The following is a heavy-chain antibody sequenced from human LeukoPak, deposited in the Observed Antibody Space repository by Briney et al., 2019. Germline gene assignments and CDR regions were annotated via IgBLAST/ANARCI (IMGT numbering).Heavy chain of an antibody. V-gene: IGHV3-74*01. D-gene: IGHD1-26*01. CDR2: INSDGSST. CDR1: GFTFSSYW. Sequence: GSLRLSCAASGFTFSSYWMHWVRQAPGKGLVWVSRINSDGSSTSYADSVKGRFTISRDNAKNTLYLQMNSLRAEDTAVYYCYSGSYSNHGMDVWGQGTTVTVSS. J-gene: IGHJ6*02. CDR3: YSGSYSNHGMDV.